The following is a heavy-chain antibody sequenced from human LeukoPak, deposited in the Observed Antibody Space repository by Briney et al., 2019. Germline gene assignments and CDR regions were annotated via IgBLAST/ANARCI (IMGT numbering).Heavy chain of an antibody. D-gene: IGHD2-8*01. CDR2: INPNSGGT. J-gene: IGHJ4*02. CDR1: GYTFTSYD. Sequence: ASVKVSCKASGYTFTSYDINWVRQATGQGLEWMGWINPNSGGTNYAQKFQGRVTMTRDTSISTAYMELSRLRSDDTAVYYCARWGGHCTSGLCYYFDCWGQGTLVTVSS. CDR3: ARWGGHCTSGLCYYFDC. V-gene: IGHV1-2*02.